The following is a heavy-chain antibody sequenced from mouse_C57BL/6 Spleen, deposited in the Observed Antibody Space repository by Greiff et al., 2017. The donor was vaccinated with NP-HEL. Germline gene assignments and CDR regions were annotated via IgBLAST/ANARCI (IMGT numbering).Heavy chain of an antibody. Sequence: QVQLQQSGAELVRPGSSVKLSCKASGYTFTSYWMHWVKQRPIQGLEWIGNIDPSDSETHYNQKFKDKATLTVDKSSSTAYMQLSSLTSEDSAVYYCARGKITTIGYFDYWGQGTTLTVSS. CDR1: GYTFTSYW. V-gene: IGHV1-52*01. D-gene: IGHD1-1*01. J-gene: IGHJ2*01. CDR2: IDPSDSET. CDR3: ARGKITTIGYFDY.